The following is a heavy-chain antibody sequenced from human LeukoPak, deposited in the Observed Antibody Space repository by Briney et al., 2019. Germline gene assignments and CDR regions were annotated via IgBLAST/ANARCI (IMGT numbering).Heavy chain of an antibody. CDR1: GFTFSSCG. V-gene: IGHV3-30*18. J-gene: IGHJ4*02. CDR2: ISYDGSNK. D-gene: IGHD6-19*01. CDR3: AKDRQGAVAGTFDY. Sequence: PGGSLRLSCAASGFTFSSCGMHWVRQAPGKGLEWVAVISYDGSNKYYADSVKGRFTISRDNSKNTLYLQMNSLRAEDTAVYYCAKDRQGAVAGTFDYWGQGTLVTVSS.